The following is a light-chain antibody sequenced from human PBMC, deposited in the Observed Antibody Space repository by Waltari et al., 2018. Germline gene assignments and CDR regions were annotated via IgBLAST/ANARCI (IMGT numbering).Light chain of an antibody. V-gene: IGLV2-14*03. CDR3: SSYTSSSTVGVL. J-gene: IGLJ2*01. CDR1: SYDVGHYNY. CDR2: DVS. Sequence: QSALTQPASVSGSPGQSITISCTGTSYDVGHYNYVSWYQQRPGKAPKLIIYDVSYRPSGVSNRFSGSNSGSTASLTISGLQAEDEADYHCSSYTSSSTVGVLFGGGTKLTVL.